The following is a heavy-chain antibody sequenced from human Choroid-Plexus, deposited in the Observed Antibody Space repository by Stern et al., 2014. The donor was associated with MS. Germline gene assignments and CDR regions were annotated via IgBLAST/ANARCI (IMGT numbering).Heavy chain of an antibody. V-gene: IGHV3-30*18. CDR2: VSYDGSNK. CDR1: GFTFGSCA. Sequence: VKLVESGGGVVQPGRPLRLSCVASGFTFGSCAMHWVRQAPGKGLEWGAGVSYDGSNKYYADSVKGRFTISRDNSQNTLYMQMSSLRPEDTAVYYCAKDRHYLTYFFDHWGQGSLVTVSS. D-gene: IGHD2/OR15-2a*01. CDR3: AKDRHYLTYFFDH. J-gene: IGHJ5*02.